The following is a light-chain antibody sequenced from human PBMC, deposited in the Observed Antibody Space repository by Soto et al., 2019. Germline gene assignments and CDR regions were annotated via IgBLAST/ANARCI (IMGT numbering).Light chain of an antibody. J-gene: IGKJ4*01. CDR2: KAS. V-gene: IGKV1-5*03. Sequence: IQMTQSPSTLSASVGDRVTITCRASQSISDWLAWYQQKPETAPKLLIYKASNLQSGVPSRFSGSGSGTEFTLTISSLQPDDFATYYCQQYNLYSFTFGGGTKVEFK. CDR1: QSISDW. CDR3: QQYNLYSFT.